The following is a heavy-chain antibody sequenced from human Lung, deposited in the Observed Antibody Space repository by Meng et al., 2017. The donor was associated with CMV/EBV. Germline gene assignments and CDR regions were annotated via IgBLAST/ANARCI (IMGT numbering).Heavy chain of an antibody. CDR2: IIPVVGTV. CDR1: GGTFSNYA. CDR3: ARDSRGSTWYLLAGYYYGSAV. D-gene: IGHD6-13*01. V-gene: IGHV1-69*06. Sequence: SVKVSXKPSGGTFSNYAITWVRQAPGQGLEWMGGIIPVVGTVNYPQKFQGRVTITADKSTSTVYMELSSLRSEDTAVYYRARDSRGSTWYLLAGYYYGSAVWGQGTTVTVSS. J-gene: IGHJ6*02.